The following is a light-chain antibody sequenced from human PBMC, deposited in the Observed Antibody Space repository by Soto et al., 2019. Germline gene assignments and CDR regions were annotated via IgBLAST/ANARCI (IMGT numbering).Light chain of an antibody. CDR2: GIS. Sequence: IVWTQSPPTLSVSPGDRAPLSFRASQSVSSNYLAWYQQKPGQAPRLLIYGISKRATDIPDRFSGSGSGTEFTLTISSLQPEDFATYYCQQHGQWPITFGQGTRLEI. J-gene: IGKJ5*01. CDR3: QQHGQWPIT. CDR1: QSVSSNY. V-gene: IGKV3-20*01.